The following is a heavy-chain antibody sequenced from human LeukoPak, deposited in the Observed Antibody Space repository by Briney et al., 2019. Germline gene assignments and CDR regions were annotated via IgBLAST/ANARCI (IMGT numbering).Heavy chain of an antibody. V-gene: IGHV3-23*01. CDR3: AKGNYYDFWSGYPPVDYYYYMDV. CDR2: ISGSGGST. J-gene: IGHJ6*03. D-gene: IGHD3-3*01. Sequence: GGSLRLSCAASGFTFSNYAINWVRQAPGKGLEWVSAISGSGGSTYYADSVKGRFTISRDNSENTLYLQMNSLRAEDTAVYYCAKGNYYDFWSGYPPVDYYYYMDVWGKGTTVTVSS. CDR1: GFTFSNYA.